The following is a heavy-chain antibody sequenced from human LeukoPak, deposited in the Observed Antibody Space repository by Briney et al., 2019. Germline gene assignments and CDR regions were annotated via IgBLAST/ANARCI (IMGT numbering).Heavy chain of an antibody. CDR1: GFTFSSYA. CDR3: ARASGPFDF. D-gene: IGHD3-10*01. Sequence: PGGSLRLSCAASGFTFSSYAMSWVRQAPGKGLEWVSAISGSGGSTYYADSVKDRFTISRDNSKNTLYLHMNSLIPGDTGVYYCARASGPFDFWGQGTLLTVSS. V-gene: IGHV3-23*01. CDR2: ISGSGGST. J-gene: IGHJ4*02.